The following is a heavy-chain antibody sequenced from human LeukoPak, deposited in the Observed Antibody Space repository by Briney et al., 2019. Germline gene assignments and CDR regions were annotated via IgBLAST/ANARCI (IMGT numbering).Heavy chain of an antibody. Sequence: GGSLRLSCAASGFTFSDYNLDWVRQAPGKGLEWVSSISSGSSYRYYADSVKGRFTISRDNANNSLYLQMNSLRAEDTAVYYCARDQGPPVRGVIYYWGQGTLVTVSS. CDR2: ISSGSSYR. J-gene: IGHJ4*02. CDR3: ARDQGPPVRGVIYY. CDR1: GFTFSDYN. V-gene: IGHV3-21*01. D-gene: IGHD3-10*01.